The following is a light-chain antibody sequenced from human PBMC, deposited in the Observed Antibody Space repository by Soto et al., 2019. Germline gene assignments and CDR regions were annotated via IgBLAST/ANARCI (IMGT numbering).Light chain of an antibody. V-gene: IGKV3-11*01. CDR3: QQRSNWPPQ. CDR1: QSVSSY. J-gene: IGKJ4*02. CDR2: DAS. Sequence: EIVLTQSPATLSLSPGERATLSCRASQSVSSYLAWYQQKPGQAPRLLIYDASNRATGIPVRFSGSGSGTDFTLTISSLEPEDFAFYYCQQRSNWPPQFGGGNKVEIK.